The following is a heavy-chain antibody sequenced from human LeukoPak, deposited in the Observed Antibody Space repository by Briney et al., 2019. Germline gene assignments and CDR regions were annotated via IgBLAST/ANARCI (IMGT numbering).Heavy chain of an antibody. J-gene: IGHJ4*02. CDR1: GFTFSSYA. V-gene: IGHV3-30*02. D-gene: IGHD7-27*01. Sequence: GGSLRLSCAASGFTFSSYAMHWVRQAPGKGLEWVAFIRYDGSNKYYADSVKGRFTISRDNSNNTLYLQMNSLRAEDTAVYYCAKDGQGSQSSGEDYWGQGTLVTVSS. CDR3: AKDGQGSQSSGEDY. CDR2: IRYDGSNK.